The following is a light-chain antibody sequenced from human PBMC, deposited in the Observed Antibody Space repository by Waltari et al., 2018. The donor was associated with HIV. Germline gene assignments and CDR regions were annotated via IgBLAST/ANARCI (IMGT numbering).Light chain of an antibody. CDR1: SSNIGAGYE. CDR2: DSN. V-gene: IGLV1-40*01. J-gene: IGLJ2*01. Sequence: QSVLTQPPSVSGAPGQRVTISCTGSSSNIGAGYEVHWYQQLPGTGPKLLIYDSNKRPSGVPDRFSGSKSGTSTSLAITGLQAEDEADYYCQSYDSSLSGVLFGGGTKLTVL. CDR3: QSYDSSLSGVL.